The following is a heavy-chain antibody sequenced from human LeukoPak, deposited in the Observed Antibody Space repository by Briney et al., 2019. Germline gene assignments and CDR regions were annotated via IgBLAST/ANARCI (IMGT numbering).Heavy chain of an antibody. CDR1: GFTFSSYA. CDR2: ISGSGGST. D-gene: IGHD2-2*01. V-gene: IGHV3-23*01. CDR3: AKDSLGYCSSTSCYVRY. Sequence: PGGSLRLSCAASGFTFSSYAMSWVRQAPGKGLEWVSAISGSGGSTYYADSVKGRFTISRDNSKNTLYLQMNSLRAEDTAVYYCAKDSLGYCSSTSCYVRYWGQGTLVTVSS. J-gene: IGHJ4*02.